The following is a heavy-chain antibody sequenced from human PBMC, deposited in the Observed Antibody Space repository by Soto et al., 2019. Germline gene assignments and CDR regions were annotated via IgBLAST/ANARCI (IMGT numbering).Heavy chain of an antibody. CDR3: AKDRTFGPPLVRFDS. D-gene: IGHD6-6*01. Sequence: LRLSCGASGFTFSVYAMTWVRQAPGKGLEWVSAISGNGGSTYYADSVKGRFTISRDNSKSTLHLQMNSLRVEDTAVYYCAKDRTFGPPLVRFDSWGQGTLVTVSS. J-gene: IGHJ4*02. V-gene: IGHV3-23*01. CDR2: ISGNGGST. CDR1: GFTFSVYA.